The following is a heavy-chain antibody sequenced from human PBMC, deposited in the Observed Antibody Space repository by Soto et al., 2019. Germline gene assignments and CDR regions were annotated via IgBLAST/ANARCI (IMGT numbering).Heavy chain of an antibody. V-gene: IGHV3-30*18. D-gene: IGHD3-3*01. J-gene: IGHJ6*03. CDR3: AKDSLITIFGVVIPDDYYYMDV. CDR2: ISYDGSNK. CDR1: GFTFSSDG. Sequence: PGGSLRLSCAASGFTFSSDGMHWVRQAPGKGLEWVAVISYDGSNKYYADSVKGRFTISRDNSKNTLYLQMNSLRAEDTAVYYCAKDSLITIFGVVIPDDYYYMDVWGKGTTVTVSS.